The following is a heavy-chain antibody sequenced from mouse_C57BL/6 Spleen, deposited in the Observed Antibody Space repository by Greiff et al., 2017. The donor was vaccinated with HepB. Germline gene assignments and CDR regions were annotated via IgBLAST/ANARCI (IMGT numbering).Heavy chain of an antibody. D-gene: IGHD2-4*01. Sequence: VKLQESGPGLVAPSQSLSNTCTVSGFSLTSYAISWVRPPPGKGLEWLGVIWTGGGTNYNSALKSRLSISKDNSKSQVFLKMNSLQTDDTARYYCARNGYDYDEGAWFAYWGQGTLVTVSA. CDR3: ARNGYDYDEGAWFAY. CDR2: IWTGGGT. V-gene: IGHV2-9-1*01. CDR1: GFSLTSYA. J-gene: IGHJ3*01.